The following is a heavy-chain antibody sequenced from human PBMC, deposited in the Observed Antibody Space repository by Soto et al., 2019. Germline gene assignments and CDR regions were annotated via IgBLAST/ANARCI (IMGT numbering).Heavy chain of an antibody. V-gene: IGHV1-46*03. D-gene: IGHD6-19*01. CDR1: GDTFSSYY. CDR3: ASGTRVPVAGPIAFDI. CDR2: MNASGGST. Sequence: QVQLVQSGAEVKKPGASVKVSCKASGDTFSSYYMHWVRQAPGQGLEWMGIMNASGGSTSYAQKYQGRVTMTRDTSTSTVYMELSSLRSEDTAVYYCASGTRVPVAGPIAFDIWCQGTMVTASS. J-gene: IGHJ3*02.